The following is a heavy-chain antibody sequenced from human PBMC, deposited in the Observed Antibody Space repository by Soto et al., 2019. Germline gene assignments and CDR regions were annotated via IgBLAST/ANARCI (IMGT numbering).Heavy chain of an antibody. CDR3: ARDLAAAAY. D-gene: IGHD6-13*01. CDR1: GYIFTNYY. J-gene: IGHJ4*02. V-gene: IGHV1-46*01. Sequence: QVQLVQSGAEVKKPGASVKVSCKASGYIFTNYYIHWVRQAPGQGLEWMAIINPLPTSGSTNYAQKFPGRVTVTRDTSTSTVYLELSSLRSDDTAVYYCARDLAAAAYWGQGTLVTVSS. CDR2: INPLPTSGST.